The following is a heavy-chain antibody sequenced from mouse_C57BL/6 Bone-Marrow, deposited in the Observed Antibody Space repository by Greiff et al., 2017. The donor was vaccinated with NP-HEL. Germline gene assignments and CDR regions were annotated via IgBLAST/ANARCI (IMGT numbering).Heavy chain of an antibody. V-gene: IGHV1-81*01. D-gene: IGHD1-1*01. CDR1: GYTFTSYG. CDR2: IYPRSGNT. CDR3: ARDYGSRWFAY. J-gene: IGHJ3*01. Sequence: VQLQQSGAELARPGASVKLSCKASGYTFTSYGISWVKQRTGPGLEWIGEIYPRSGNTYYNEKFKGKATLTADKSSSTAYMELRSLTSEDSAVYFCARDYGSRWFAYWGQGTLVTVSA.